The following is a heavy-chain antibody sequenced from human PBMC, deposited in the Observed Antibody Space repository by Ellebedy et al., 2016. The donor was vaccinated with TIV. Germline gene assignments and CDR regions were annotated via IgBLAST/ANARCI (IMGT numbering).Heavy chain of an antibody. V-gene: IGHV3-30*04. J-gene: IGHJ4*02. Sequence: GESLKISCVASGFTFRSYAMHWVRQAPGKGLEWVAVISYDRSKKYHVDSVKGRFTISSDNAKSILYLQMNSLRVEDTAMYYFAGDWDVWGQGILVTDSS. CDR1: GFTFRSYA. CDR3: AGDWDV. CDR2: ISYDRSKK. D-gene: IGHD1-26*01.